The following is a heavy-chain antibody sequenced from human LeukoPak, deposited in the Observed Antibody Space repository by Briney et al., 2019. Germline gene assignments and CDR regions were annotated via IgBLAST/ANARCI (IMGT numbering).Heavy chain of an antibody. CDR3: ARLGQDCNSPTCFQMGAFDI. D-gene: IGHD2/OR15-2a*01. Sequence: PGGSLRLSCAASGFTVSSNYMSWVRQAPGKGLEWVSVIYSGGSTYYIDSVKGRFTISRDNSKNTLFLQMNSLRAEDTAVYYCARLGQDCNSPTCFQMGAFDIWGQGTMVTVSS. CDR2: IYSGGST. CDR1: GFTVSSNY. J-gene: IGHJ3*02. V-gene: IGHV3-53*01.